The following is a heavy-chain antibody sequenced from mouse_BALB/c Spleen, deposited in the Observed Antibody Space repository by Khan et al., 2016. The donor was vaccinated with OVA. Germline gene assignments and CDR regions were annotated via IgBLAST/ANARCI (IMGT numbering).Heavy chain of an antibody. D-gene: IGHD1-1*01. J-gene: IGHJ1*01. CDR1: GYSITSDYA. CDR2: ISHSGSA. V-gene: IGHV3-2*02. CDR3: ARRYYYGHWYFDV. Sequence: EVQLQESGPGLVKPSQSLSLTCTVTGYSITSDYAWNWIRQFPGNKLEWMGYISHSGSANYNPSLKSRISITRDTSENQFFLQLNSVTTEDSATSYCARRYYYGHWYFDVWGAGTTVTVSS.